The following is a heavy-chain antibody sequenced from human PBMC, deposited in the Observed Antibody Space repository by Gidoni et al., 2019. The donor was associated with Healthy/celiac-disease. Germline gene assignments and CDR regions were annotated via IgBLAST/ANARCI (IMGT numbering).Heavy chain of an antibody. V-gene: IGHV4-34*01. CDR3: AREGGANIVVVVAAANYYGMDV. J-gene: IGHJ6*02. CDR1: GGSFSGYY. CDR2: INHSGST. D-gene: IGHD2-15*01. Sequence: QVQLQQWGAGLLKPSETLSLTCAVYGGSFSGYYWSWIRQPPGKGLEWIGEINHSGSTNYNPSLKSRVTISVDTSKNQFSLKLSSVTAADTAVYYCAREGGANIVVVVAAANYYGMDVWGQGTTVTVSS.